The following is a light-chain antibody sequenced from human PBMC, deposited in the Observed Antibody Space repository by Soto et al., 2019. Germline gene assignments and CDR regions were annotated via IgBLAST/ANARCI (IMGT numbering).Light chain of an antibody. CDR2: ATS. V-gene: IGKV1-39*01. Sequence: DIQMTQSPSSLSASVGDRVTITCRASQSIASSLHWLQLKPGKAPKLLLYATSTLQSGVPSRFSGSGSGSHFTLTISSLQPEDSAVYFCQQGYSPLLTFGGGTRVEIK. CDR3: QQGYSPLLT. J-gene: IGKJ4*01. CDR1: QSIASS.